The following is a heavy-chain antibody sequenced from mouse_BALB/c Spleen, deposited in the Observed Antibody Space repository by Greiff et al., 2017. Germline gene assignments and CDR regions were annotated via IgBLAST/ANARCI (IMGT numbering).Heavy chain of an antibody. Sequence: QVQLQQSGAELVRPGTSVKISCKASGYTFTNYWLGWVKQRPGHGLEWIGDIYPGGGYTNYNEKFKGKATLTADTSSSTAYMQLSSLTSEDSAVYLCAKRGEAGAMDYWGQGTSVTVSS. V-gene: IGHV1-63*02. CDR1: GYTFTNYW. CDR2: IYPGGGYT. J-gene: IGHJ4*01. CDR3: AKRGEAGAMDY.